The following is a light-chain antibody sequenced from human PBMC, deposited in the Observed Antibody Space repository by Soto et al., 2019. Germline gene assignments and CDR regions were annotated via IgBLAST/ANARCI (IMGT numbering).Light chain of an antibody. CDR3: CSNTGSIIYV. CDR2: DVYGVS. Sequence: QSALTQPRSVSGSPGQSVTISCTGSISDNFVSWYQQHPGKAPKLMIYDVYGVSKRPSGVPDRFSGSKSGNTASRTISGLQADDEADYYCCSNTGSIIYVFGTGTKLTVL. J-gene: IGLJ1*01. CDR1: ISDNF. V-gene: IGLV2-11*01.